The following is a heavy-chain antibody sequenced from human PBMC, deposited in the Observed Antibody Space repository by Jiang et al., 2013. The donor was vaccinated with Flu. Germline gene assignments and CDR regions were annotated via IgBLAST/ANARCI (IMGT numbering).Heavy chain of an antibody. CDR2: IYPGDSDT. J-gene: IGHJ3*01. CDR3: ARRDCTESNCPGDAFDF. V-gene: IGHV5-51*01. CDR1: GYSFSHW. Sequence: GAEVKKPGESLKISCTGSGYSFSHWIGWVRQMPGKGLEWMGIIYPGDSDTRYSPSFQGQVIISVDKSLRTAYLQWGSLQASDTAMCYCARRDCTESNCPGDAFDFWGQGTKVTVSS. D-gene: IGHD7-27*01.